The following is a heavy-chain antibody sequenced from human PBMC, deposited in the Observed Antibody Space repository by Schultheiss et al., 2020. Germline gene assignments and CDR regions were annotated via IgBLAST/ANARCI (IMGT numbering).Heavy chain of an antibody. CDR1: GFSFSNCA. V-gene: IGHV3-23*01. D-gene: IGHD5-24*01. J-gene: IGHJ4*02. CDR3: AKAGKAWLQLGY. Sequence: GGSLRLSCAASGFSFSNCAMSWVRQAPGNGLEWVSAISHSGHSTYYADSVRGRFTISRDISKNTLYLQMNSLRAGDTAVYYCAKAGKAWLQLGYWGQGTLVTGSS. CDR2: ISHSGHST.